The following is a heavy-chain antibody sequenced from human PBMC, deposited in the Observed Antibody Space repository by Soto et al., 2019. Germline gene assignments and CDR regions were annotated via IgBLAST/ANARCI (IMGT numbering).Heavy chain of an antibody. CDR2: ISSSSSTI. CDR3: ARGVQPYGSDY. D-gene: IGHD3-10*01. CDR1: GFTFSSYS. V-gene: IGHV3-48*01. J-gene: IGHJ4*02. Sequence: EVQLVESGGGLVQPGGSLRLSCAASGFTFSSYSMNWVRQAPGKGLEWVSYISSSSSTIYYADSVKGRFTISRDNAKNSLYLHMNSLRAEDTAVYYCARGVQPYGSDYWGQGPLVTVSS.